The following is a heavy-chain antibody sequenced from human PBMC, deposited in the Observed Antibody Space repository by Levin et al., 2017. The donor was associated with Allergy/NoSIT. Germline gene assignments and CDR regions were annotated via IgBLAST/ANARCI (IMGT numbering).Heavy chain of an antibody. D-gene: IGHD1-26*01. CDR2: INPNSGGT. CDR1: GYTFTGYY. Sequence: GASVKVSCKASGYTFTGYYMHWVRQAPGQGLEWMGWINPNSGGTNYAQKFQGRVTMTRDTSISTAYMELSRLRSDDTAVYYCARSSGIVGANFDYWGQGTLVTVSS. V-gene: IGHV1-2*02. J-gene: IGHJ4*02. CDR3: ARSSGIVGANFDY.